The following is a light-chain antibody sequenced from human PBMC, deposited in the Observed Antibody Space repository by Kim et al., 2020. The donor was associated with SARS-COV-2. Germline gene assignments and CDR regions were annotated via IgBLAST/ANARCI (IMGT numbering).Light chain of an antibody. V-gene: IGKV1-8*01. Sequence: AIRITQSPSSLSASTGDRVTITCRASQGISSYLAWYQQKPGKAPKLLIYAASTLQSGVPSRFSGSGSGTDFTLTISCLQSEDFSTYYCQQYYSYPYTFVQGTKLEIK. CDR1: QGISSY. CDR3: QQYYSYPYT. CDR2: AAS. J-gene: IGKJ2*01.